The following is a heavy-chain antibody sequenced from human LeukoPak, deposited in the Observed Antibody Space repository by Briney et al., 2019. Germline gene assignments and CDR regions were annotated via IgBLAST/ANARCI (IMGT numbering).Heavy chain of an antibody. CDR1: GFPFISYS. CDR3: ARSIPYGTTWYGRSDY. V-gene: IGHV3-7*03. J-gene: IGHJ4*02. D-gene: IGHD6-13*01. Sequence: QPGGSLRLSCAASGFPFISYSMTWVRQAPGKGLEWVANIKPDGTTKFYVDSVKGRFTISRDNALNSLYLQMNSLRAEDTAIYYCARSIPYGTTWYGRSDYWGQGTLVTVSS. CDR2: IKPDGTTK.